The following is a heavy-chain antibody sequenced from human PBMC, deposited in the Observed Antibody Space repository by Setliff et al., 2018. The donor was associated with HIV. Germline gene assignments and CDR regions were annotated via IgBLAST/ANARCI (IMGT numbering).Heavy chain of an antibody. V-gene: IGHV3-20*04. Sequence: PGGSLRLSCATSGFIFEDYGMSWVRQAPGKGLEWVAGINWNGERTDYADSIKGRFTISRNNAKNSLFLQLRSLIAEDTAFYYCARAGRPFRGATTRVTYDYWGQGTLVTVSS. CDR3: ARAGRPFRGATTRVTYDY. CDR2: INWNGERT. CDR1: GFIFEDYG. J-gene: IGHJ4*02. D-gene: IGHD4-17*01.